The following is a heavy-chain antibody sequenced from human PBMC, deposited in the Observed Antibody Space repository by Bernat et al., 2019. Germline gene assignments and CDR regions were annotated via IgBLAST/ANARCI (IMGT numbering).Heavy chain of an antibody. J-gene: IGHJ5*02. CDR3: ARDRRSGIWFDP. Sequence: EVQLVESGGGLVKPGGSLRLSCAASGFTFSSYSMNWVRQAPGKGLEWVSSISSSSSYIYYADSVKGRFTISRDNAKNSLYLQMNSLRAEDTAVYYCARDRRSGIWFDPWGQGTLVTVSS. V-gene: IGHV3-21*01. CDR1: GFTFSSYS. D-gene: IGHD6-19*01. CDR2: ISSSSSYI.